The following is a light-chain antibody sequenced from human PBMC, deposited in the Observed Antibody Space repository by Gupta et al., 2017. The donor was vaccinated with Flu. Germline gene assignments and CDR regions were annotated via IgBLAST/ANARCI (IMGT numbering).Light chain of an antibody. J-gene: IGLJ1*01. Sequence: SALPQPASVPGSPGQAITMSCTGTSSDVGGYNYVSWYQQHPGKAPKLIIYDVSYRPSGVADRFSGSKSGTTDSLTIAGLQAEDEADYYCYSAASTSTLWVFGTGTKLTVL. CDR3: YSAASTSTLWV. CDR2: DVS. CDR1: SSDVGGYNY. V-gene: IGLV2-14*01.